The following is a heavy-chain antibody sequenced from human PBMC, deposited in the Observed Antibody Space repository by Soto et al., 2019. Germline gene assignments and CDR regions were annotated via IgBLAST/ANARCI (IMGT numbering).Heavy chain of an antibody. CDR3: ARGQGRIAVAGRYNWFDP. D-gene: IGHD6-19*01. CDR2: INHSGST. CDR1: GGSFSGYY. J-gene: IGHJ5*02. Sequence: PSETLSLTCAVYGGSFSGYYWSLIRQPPGKGLEWIGEINHSGSTNYNPSLKSRVTISVDTSKNQFSLKLSSVTAADTAVYYCARGQGRIAVAGRYNWFDPWGQGTLVTVSS. V-gene: IGHV4-34*01.